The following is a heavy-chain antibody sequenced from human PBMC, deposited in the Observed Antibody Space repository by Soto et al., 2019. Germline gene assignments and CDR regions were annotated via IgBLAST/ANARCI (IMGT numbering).Heavy chain of an antibody. CDR2: ISGSGIST. V-gene: IGHV3-23*01. CDR1: GFSVSDNY. J-gene: IGHJ4*02. Sequence: GGSLRLSCTASGFSVSDNYMNWVRQAPGKGLEWVSAISGSGISTYYADSVKGRFTISRDNSKNTLYLQVNSLRAEDTAVYYCAKDRLWFGELLWRGDFDYWGQGTLVTVSS. D-gene: IGHD3-10*01. CDR3: AKDRLWFGELLWRGDFDY.